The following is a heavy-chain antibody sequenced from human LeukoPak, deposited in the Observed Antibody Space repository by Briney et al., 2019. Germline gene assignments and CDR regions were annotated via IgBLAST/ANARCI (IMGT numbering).Heavy chain of an antibody. Sequence: GGSLRLSCAASGFTFSSTWMSWVRQAPGKGLEWVGNIQPDGSEGYPVDSVKGRFTISRDNARNSLFLEVISLTAEDTAVYYCAKDDAWLRFGEWSQGTLVAVSS. CDR2: IQPDGSEG. CDR3: AKDDAWLRFGE. CDR1: GFTFSSTW. J-gene: IGHJ4*02. V-gene: IGHV3-7*03. D-gene: IGHD3-10*01.